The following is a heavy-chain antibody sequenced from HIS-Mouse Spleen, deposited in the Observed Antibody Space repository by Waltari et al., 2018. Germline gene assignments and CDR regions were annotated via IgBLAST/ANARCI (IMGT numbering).Heavy chain of an antibody. D-gene: IGHD6-13*01. Sequence: QLQLQESGPGLVKPSETLSLTCTVSGGSISSSSYYWGWIRQPPGEGLGGIGSCYYSGSTYSNPSLKSRVTISVDTSKNQFSLKLSSLTAADTAVYYCAREIPYSSSWYDWYFDLWGRGTLVTVSS. CDR3: AREIPYSSSWYDWYFDL. CDR2: CYYSGST. J-gene: IGHJ2*01. CDR1: GGSISSSSYY. V-gene: IGHV4-39*07.